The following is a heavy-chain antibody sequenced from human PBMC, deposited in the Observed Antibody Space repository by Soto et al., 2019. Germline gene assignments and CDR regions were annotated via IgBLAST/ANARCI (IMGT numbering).Heavy chain of an antibody. V-gene: IGHV4-4*02. D-gene: IGHD7-27*01. J-gene: IGHJ6*02. CDR1: GDSITNNHW. CDR3: VGKLGTYYYGLDV. Sequence: SETLSLTCTVYGDSITNNHWWSWFRLPPGKGPQLIGEIYHTGLANYHPSLKSRVAFSVDKSKNQFSLRSNSVTAADTAVYYCVGKLGTYYYGLDVWGQGTTVTVSS. CDR2: IYHTGLA.